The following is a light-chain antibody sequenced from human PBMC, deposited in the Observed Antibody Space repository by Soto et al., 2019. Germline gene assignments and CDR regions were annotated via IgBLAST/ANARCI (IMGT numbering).Light chain of an antibody. CDR2: GTS. CDR3: QQYGSSSWT. Sequence: ELVLTQSPGTLSLSPGERATLSCRASQSVSSSHLAWYQQKPGQAPRLLIYGTSSRATAIPDRFSGSGSGTDFTLTISRLEPEDFAVYYCQQYGSSSWTFGQGTKV. V-gene: IGKV3-20*01. J-gene: IGKJ1*01. CDR1: QSVSSSH.